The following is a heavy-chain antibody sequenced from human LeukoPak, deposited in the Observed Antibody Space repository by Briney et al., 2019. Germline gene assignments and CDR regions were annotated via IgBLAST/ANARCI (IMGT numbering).Heavy chain of an antibody. D-gene: IGHD3-22*01. CDR2: ISSSSSYI. V-gene: IGHV3-21*01. J-gene: IGHJ1*01. Sequence: GGSLRLSCAASGFTFSSYSMNWVRHAPGKGLEWVSSISSSSSYIYYADSVKGRFTISRYNAKNSLYLQMNSLRAEDTAVYYCARDLSGVITERYFQHWGQGTLVTVS. CDR1: GFTFSSYS. CDR3: ARDLSGVITERYFQH.